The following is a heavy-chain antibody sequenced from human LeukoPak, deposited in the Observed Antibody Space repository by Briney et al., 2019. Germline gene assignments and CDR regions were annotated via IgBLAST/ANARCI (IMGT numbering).Heavy chain of an antibody. CDR2: ISSSSSYI. J-gene: IGHJ4*02. D-gene: IGHD3-22*01. CDR3: ARDDSEGVFDY. V-gene: IGHV3-21*01. Sequence: GGSLRLSCAASGFTFSSYSMNWVRQAPGKGLEWVSSISSSSSYIYYADSVKGRFTISRDNAKNSLYLQMNSLRAEDTAVYYCARDDSEGVFDYWGQGTLVTVSS. CDR1: GFTFSSYS.